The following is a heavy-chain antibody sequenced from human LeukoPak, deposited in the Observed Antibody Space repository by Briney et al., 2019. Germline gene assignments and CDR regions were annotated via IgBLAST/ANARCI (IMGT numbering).Heavy chain of an antibody. D-gene: IGHD1-1*01. Sequence: SVKVSCKASGGTFSSYAISWVRQAPGQGLEWMGGIIPIFGTANYAQKFQGRVTITADESTSTAYMELSSLRSEDTAVYYCARGANSPTERQGNLFDYWGQGTLVTVSS. CDR2: IIPIFGTA. CDR1: GGTFSSYA. J-gene: IGHJ4*02. V-gene: IGHV1-69*13. CDR3: ARGANSPTERQGNLFDY.